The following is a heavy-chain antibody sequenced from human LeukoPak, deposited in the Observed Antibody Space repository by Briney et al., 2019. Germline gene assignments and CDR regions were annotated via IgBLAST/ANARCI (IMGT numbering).Heavy chain of an antibody. CDR1: AYTFTGYY. CDR2: IDPNNGDT. Sequence: EASVKVSCKASAYTFTGYYLHWVRQAPGQGPEWVGWIDPNNGDTEYAQEFQGRVTMTRVRSISTAYMELSRLTSDDTAVYYCARRSRNGLDAFDIWGQGARVTVSS. D-gene: IGHD2-8*01. V-gene: IGHV1-2*02. J-gene: IGHJ3*02. CDR3: ARRSRNGLDAFDI.